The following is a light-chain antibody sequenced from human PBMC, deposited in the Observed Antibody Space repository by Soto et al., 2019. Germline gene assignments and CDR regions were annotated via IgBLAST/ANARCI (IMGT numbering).Light chain of an antibody. CDR3: CSYAGSSTLV. J-gene: IGLJ1*01. V-gene: IGLV2-23*02. CDR2: EVS. Sequence: QSGLTQPASVYGSPGRSITISCTGTSSDVGSYNLVSWYQQHPGKAPKLMIYEVSKRPSGVSNRFSGSKSGNTASLTISGLQAEDEADYYCCSYAGSSTLVFGTGTKVTVL. CDR1: SSDVGSYNL.